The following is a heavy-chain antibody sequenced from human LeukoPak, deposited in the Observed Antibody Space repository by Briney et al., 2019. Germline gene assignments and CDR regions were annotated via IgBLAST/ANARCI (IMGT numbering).Heavy chain of an antibody. D-gene: IGHD3-3*01. CDR3: ARVADYDFWSGYHKNWFDP. CDR2: ISPSGGST. CDR1: GYTFTSNY. Sequence: EASVKVSCKAFGYTFTSNYMHWVRQAPGQGPEWMGVISPSGGSTTYAQKFQGRVTLARDMSTSTDYLELSSLRSEDTAVYYCARVADYDFWSGYHKNWFDPWGQGTLVTVSS. J-gene: IGHJ5*02. V-gene: IGHV1-46*01.